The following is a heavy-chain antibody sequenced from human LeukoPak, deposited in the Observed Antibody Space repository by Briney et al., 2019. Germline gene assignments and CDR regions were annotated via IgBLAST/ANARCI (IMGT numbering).Heavy chain of an antibody. J-gene: IGHJ4*02. D-gene: IGHD6-19*01. V-gene: IGHV3-23*01. Sequence: GGSLRLSCAASGFTFASYALGWVRQAPGKGLEWVSGISDTGKYAYYVDSVKGRFTISRDNSKNTLYLQMNNLRAEDTAVYFCAKVIRNQWLVPFDYWGQGTLVTVSS. CDR1: GFTFASYA. CDR2: ISDTGKYA. CDR3: AKVIRNQWLVPFDY.